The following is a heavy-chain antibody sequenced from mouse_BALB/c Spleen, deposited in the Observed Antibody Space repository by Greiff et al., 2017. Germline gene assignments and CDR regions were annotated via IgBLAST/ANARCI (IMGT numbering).Heavy chain of an antibody. CDR3: ATDSSGYLFAY. CDR1: GDSITSGY. V-gene: IGHV3-8*02. D-gene: IGHD3-2*01. J-gene: IGHJ3*01. CDR2: ISYSGST. Sequence: EVNVVESGPSLVKPSQTLSLSCSVTGDSITSGYWNWIRKFPGNKLEYMGYISYSGSTYYNPSLKSRISITRDTSKNQYYLQLNSVTTEDTATYYCATDSSGYLFAYWGQGTLVTVSA.